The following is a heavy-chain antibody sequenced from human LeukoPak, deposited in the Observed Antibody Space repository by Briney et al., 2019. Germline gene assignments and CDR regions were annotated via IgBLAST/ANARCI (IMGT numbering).Heavy chain of an antibody. J-gene: IGHJ4*02. D-gene: IGHD3-16*02. V-gene: IGHV4-34*01. CDR2: INHSGST. Sequence: SETLSLTCAVYGGSFSGYYWSWIRQPPGKGLEWIGEINHSGSTNYNPSLKSRVTISVDTSKNQFSLKLRSVTAADTAVYYCARAPPYDYVWGSYRSSPFDYWGQGTLVTVSS. CDR1: GGSFSGYY. CDR3: ARAPPYDYVWGSYRSSPFDY.